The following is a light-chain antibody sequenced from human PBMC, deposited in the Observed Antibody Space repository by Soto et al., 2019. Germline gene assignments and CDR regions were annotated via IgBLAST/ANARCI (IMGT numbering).Light chain of an antibody. Sequence: QSALTHPRSVSGSPGQSVSIYCTGTISDVAGYNYVSWYQHHPGKAPKLLLSDVTKRPSWVPDRFSGSKSGNTASLTISELQAEDAADYYCSSYAGNNNWVFGGGNKLTVL. CDR3: SSYAGNNNWV. CDR2: DVT. V-gene: IGLV2-11*01. CDR1: ISDVAGYNY. J-gene: IGLJ3*02.